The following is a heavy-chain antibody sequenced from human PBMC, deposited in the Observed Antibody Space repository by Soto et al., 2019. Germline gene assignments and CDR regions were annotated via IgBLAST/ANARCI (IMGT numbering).Heavy chain of an antibody. D-gene: IGHD5-18*01. CDR3: AREQRNTAMVD. J-gene: IGHJ4*02. V-gene: IGHV1-18*04. CDR1: GYTFRSYG. CDR2: ISADNGNT. Sequence: WASVKVSCKASGYTFRSYGISWVRQAPGQGLEWMGWISADNGNTNYAQKFQGRVTMTTDTSTSTAYMELRSLRSDDTAVYYCAREQRNTAMVDWGQGSLVTVSS.